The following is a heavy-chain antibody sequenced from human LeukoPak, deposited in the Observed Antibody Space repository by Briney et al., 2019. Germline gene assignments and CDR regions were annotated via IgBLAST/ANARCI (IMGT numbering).Heavy chain of an antibody. CDR3: ARDGNYFDTTPNWFDT. CDR2: LLFDGSHQ. Sequence: GGSLRLSCAASGFTFRTYGMHWVRQTPGKGLEWVAFLLFDGSHQYYADSVRGRFIISRDNSNNTLYLQMNSLRADDTAVYYCARDGNYFDTTPNWFDTWGQGTLVTVSS. CDR1: GFTFRTYG. V-gene: IGHV3-33*01. D-gene: IGHD3-22*01. J-gene: IGHJ5*02.